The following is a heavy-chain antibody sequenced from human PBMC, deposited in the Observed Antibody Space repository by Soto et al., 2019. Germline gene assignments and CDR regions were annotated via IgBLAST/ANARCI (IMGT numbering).Heavy chain of an antibody. Sequence: QVQLVESGGGVVQPGRSLRLSCAASGFTFSPYAMHWVRQAPGKGLEWVAVISYNGGTKFYADSVKGRFTISRDNSKNTLDLQMSSLKPEDRAVYYCARDWGSSGWYRGGDYWGQGTLVTVSS. D-gene: IGHD6-19*01. J-gene: IGHJ4*02. CDR1: GFTFSPYA. V-gene: IGHV3-30-3*01. CDR3: ARDWGSSGWYRGGDY. CDR2: ISYNGGTK.